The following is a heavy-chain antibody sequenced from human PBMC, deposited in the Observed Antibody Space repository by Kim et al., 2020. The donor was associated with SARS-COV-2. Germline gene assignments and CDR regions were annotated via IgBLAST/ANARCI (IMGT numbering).Heavy chain of an antibody. CDR2: ITASGGTT. Sequence: GGSLRLSCAASGFTFSTSGMSWVRQAPGKGLEWVSAITASGGTTYYTDSVKGRFTISRDNSKNTLYLQMNGLRAEDTAVYFCAKVSSNRESDYWGQGTL. J-gene: IGHJ4*02. V-gene: IGHV3-23*01. CDR3: AKVSSNRESDY. CDR1: GFTFSTSG.